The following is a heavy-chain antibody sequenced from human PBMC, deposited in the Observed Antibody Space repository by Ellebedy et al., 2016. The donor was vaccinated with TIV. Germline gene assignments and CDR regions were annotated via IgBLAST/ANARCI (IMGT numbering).Heavy chain of an antibody. J-gene: IGHJ4*02. D-gene: IGHD5-24*01. Sequence: AASVNVSCKASVCTFSSYAISWVRQAPGQGLEWMGRIIPILGIANYAQKFQGRVTITADKSTSTANMELSSLRSEDTAVYYCARSGRDGYKSPYWGQGTLVTVSS. CDR3: ARSGRDGYKSPY. V-gene: IGHV1-69*04. CDR2: IIPILGIA. CDR1: VCTFSSYA.